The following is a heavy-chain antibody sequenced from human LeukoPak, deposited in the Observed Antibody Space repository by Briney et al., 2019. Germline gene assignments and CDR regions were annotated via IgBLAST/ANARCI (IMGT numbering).Heavy chain of an antibody. Sequence: SETLSLTCSVSGGTVISGSYYWSWIRQPPGKGLEWIGHIHYSGSTNYSPSLKRRVTISVHTSRNQFSLRLISVTAADTALYYCTRLGYCSGGSCYRDAFDLWGQGTIVTVSS. CDR1: GGTVISGSYY. V-gene: IGHV4-61*01. CDR3: TRLGYCSGGSCYRDAFDL. CDR2: IHYSGST. J-gene: IGHJ3*01. D-gene: IGHD2-15*01.